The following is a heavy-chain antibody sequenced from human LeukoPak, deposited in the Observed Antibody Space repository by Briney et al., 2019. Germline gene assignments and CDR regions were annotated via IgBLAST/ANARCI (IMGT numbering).Heavy chain of an antibody. Sequence: SVTVSCKASGGTFSSYAISWVRQAPGQGLEWMGGIIPIFGTANYAQKFQGRVTITTDESTGTAYMELSSLRSEDTAVYYCAITIFGVVDPYYFDYWGQGTLVTVSS. CDR2: IIPIFGTA. D-gene: IGHD3-3*01. CDR3: AITIFGVVDPYYFDY. J-gene: IGHJ4*02. CDR1: GGTFSSYA. V-gene: IGHV1-69*05.